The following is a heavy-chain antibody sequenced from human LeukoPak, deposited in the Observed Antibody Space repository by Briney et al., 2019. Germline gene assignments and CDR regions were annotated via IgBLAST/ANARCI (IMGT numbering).Heavy chain of an antibody. V-gene: IGHV1-2*06. CDR2: INPNSGGT. Sequence: ASVKVSCKASGYTFTGYYMHWVRQAPGQGLEWMGRINPNSGGTNYAQKFQGRVTMTRDTSISTAYMELSRLRSDDTAVYYCARDRDGGYSYYFDYWGQGTLVTASS. J-gene: IGHJ4*02. D-gene: IGHD5-12*01. CDR1: GYTFTGYY. CDR3: ARDRDGGYSYYFDY.